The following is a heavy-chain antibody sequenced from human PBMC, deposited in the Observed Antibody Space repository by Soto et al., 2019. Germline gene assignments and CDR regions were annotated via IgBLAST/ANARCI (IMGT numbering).Heavy chain of an antibody. V-gene: IGHV4-34*01. CDR3: ARDRRGHYYDSSGYYHFDY. D-gene: IGHD3-22*01. CDR1: GGSFSGYY. CDR2: INHSGST. Sequence: PSETLSLTCAVYGGSFSGYYWSWIRQPPGKGLEWIGEINHSGSTNYNPSLKSRVTISVDTSKNQFSLKLSSVTAADTAVYYCARDRRGHYYDSSGYYHFDYCGQGTLVTVSS. J-gene: IGHJ4*02.